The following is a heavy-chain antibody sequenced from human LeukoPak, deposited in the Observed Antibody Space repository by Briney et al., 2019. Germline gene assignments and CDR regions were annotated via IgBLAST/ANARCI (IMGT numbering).Heavy chain of an antibody. D-gene: IGHD2-15*01. J-gene: IGHJ3*02. CDR1: GGSISSSSYY. V-gene: IGHV4-61*01. CDR3: ARSRTPLGSGGRGAFDI. CDR2: IYYSGST. Sequence: SETLSLTCTVSGGSISSSSYYWSWIRQPPGKGLEWIGYIYYSGSTNYNPSLKSRVTISVDTSKNQFSLKLSSVTAADTAVYYCARSRTPLGSGGRGAFDIWGQGTMVTVSS.